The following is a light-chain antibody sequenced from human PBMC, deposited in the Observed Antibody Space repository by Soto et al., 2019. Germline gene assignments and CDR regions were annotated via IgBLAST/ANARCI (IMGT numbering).Light chain of an antibody. CDR3: QQYNTYPWT. Sequence: DIQVTKSPATVSGSVGDRVTITSRASQTISSWLAWYQQKPGKAPKLLIYKASTLKSGVPSRFSGSGSGTEFTLAISILQPDDFATYYCQQYNTYPWTFGQRTEVDI. CDR1: QTISSW. V-gene: IGKV1-5*03. J-gene: IGKJ1*01. CDR2: KAS.